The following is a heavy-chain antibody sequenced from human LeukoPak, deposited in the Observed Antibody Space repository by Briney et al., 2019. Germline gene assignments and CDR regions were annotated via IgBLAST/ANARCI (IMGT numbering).Heavy chain of an antibody. CDR2: IRFTGSYI. CDR1: GFTFSSYS. D-gene: IGHD3-10*01. Sequence: GGSLRLSCAASGFTFSSYSMNWVRQAPGRGLEWVSSIRFTGSYIYYADSVKGRFTISRDDAKNLLYLQMNSLRAEDTAVYYCARDGRFGELDYWGQGTLVTVSS. CDR3: ARDGRFGELDY. V-gene: IGHV3-21*01. J-gene: IGHJ4*02.